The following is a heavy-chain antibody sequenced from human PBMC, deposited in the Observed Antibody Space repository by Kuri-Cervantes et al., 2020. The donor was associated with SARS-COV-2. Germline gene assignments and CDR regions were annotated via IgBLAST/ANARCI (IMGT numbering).Heavy chain of an antibody. Sequence: SETLSLTCAVSGYSFSTGYYWGWIRQPPGKGLEWIGSIYYSGSTYYNPSLKSRVTISVDTSKNQFSLKLSSVTAADTAVYYCASDLFGELATYFDYWGQGTLVTVSS. V-gene: IGHV4-38-2*01. CDR1: GYSFSTGYY. D-gene: IGHD3-10*01. CDR3: ASDLFGELATYFDY. J-gene: IGHJ4*02. CDR2: IYYSGST.